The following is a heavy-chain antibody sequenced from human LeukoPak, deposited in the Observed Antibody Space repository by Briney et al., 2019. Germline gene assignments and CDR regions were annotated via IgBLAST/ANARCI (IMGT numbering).Heavy chain of an antibody. J-gene: IGHJ4*02. V-gene: IGHV4-30-4*01. CDR3: ARRYCSTISCLPYDY. CDR1: GGSISSGDFH. Sequence: MPSQTLSLTCTVSGGSISSGDFHWSWIRQPPGKGLEWIGSIYDSWIIYYNPSLKSRVTISQYTSNNQFSLKLRSVTAADTAVYYCARRYCSTISCLPYDYWGQGTLVTVSS. D-gene: IGHD2-2*01. CDR2: IYDSWII.